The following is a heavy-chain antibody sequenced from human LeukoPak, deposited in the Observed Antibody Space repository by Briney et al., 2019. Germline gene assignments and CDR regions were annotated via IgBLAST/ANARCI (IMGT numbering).Heavy chain of an antibody. D-gene: IGHD2/OR15-2a*01. Sequence: PGASLRLSCAASGFSFSGYAMSWVRQAPEKGLEWVSHIGTTDGSTFYADSVKGRFTISRDNSKNTLYLQMNSLRAEDTAVYFCARKHLQTPFVFLDVWGQGTTVTASS. CDR2: IGTTDGST. CDR3: ARKHLQTPFVFLDV. CDR1: GFSFSGYA. J-gene: IGHJ6*02. V-gene: IGHV3-23*01.